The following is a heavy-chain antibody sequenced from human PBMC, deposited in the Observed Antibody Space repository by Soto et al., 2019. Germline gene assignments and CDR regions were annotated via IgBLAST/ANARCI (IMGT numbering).Heavy chain of an antibody. D-gene: IGHD5-18*01. CDR1: GFTFSSYG. Sequence: QVQLVESGGGVVQPGRSLRLSCAASGFTFSSYGMHWVRQAPGKGLEWVAVIWYDGSNKYYADSVKGRFTISRANSKNTLYLQMNSLRAEDTAVYYCAREVTDTDRWFAPWGQGTLVTVSS. CDR3: AREVTDTDRWFAP. V-gene: IGHV3-33*01. CDR2: IWYDGSNK. J-gene: IGHJ5*02.